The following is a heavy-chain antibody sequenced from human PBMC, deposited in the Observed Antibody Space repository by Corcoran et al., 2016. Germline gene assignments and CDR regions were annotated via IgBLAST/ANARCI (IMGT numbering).Heavy chain of an antibody. D-gene: IGHD3-3*01. Sequence: QLQLQESGPGQVKPSETLSLTCTVSGGSIRSSSYYWGWIRQPPGKGLEWIGSIYYSGSTYYNPSLKSRVSISIDKSNNQFSLKLSSVTAADTAVYYCARLLYDFWNAYSTVDFWGQGTMVTVSS. CDR3: ARLLYDFWNAYSTVDF. J-gene: IGHJ3*01. V-gene: IGHV4-39*07. CDR2: IYYSGST. CDR1: GGSIRSSSYY.